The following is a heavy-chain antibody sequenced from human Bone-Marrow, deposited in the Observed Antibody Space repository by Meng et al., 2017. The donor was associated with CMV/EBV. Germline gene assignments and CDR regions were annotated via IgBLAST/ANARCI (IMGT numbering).Heavy chain of an antibody. J-gene: IGHJ4*02. CDR2: IYSGGSST. CDR1: GFTFSSYA. V-gene: IGHV3-23*03. Sequence: GESLKISCAASGFTFSSYAMSWVRQAPGKGLEWVSVIYSGGSSTYYADSVKGRFTISRDNSKNTLYLQMNSLRAEDTAVYYCAKTLRGSALFGHWGQGTLVTVSS. CDR3: AKTLRGSALFGH.